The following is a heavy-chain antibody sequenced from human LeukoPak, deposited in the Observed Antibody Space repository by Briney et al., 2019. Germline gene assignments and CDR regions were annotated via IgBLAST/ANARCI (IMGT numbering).Heavy chain of an antibody. D-gene: IGHD5-18*01. V-gene: IGHV3-66*01. CDR1: GFTVSDNY. Sequence: RGSLRLSCAASGFTVSDNYISWVRQAPGKGLEWVALIYSAGTTHADSVRGRFTISRDKSKNMLYLQMNSLRVEDTAVYFCARAQGGKIQLWDYYFDYWGQGTLVTVSS. J-gene: IGHJ4*02. CDR2: IYSAGTT. CDR3: ARAQGGKIQLWDYYFDY.